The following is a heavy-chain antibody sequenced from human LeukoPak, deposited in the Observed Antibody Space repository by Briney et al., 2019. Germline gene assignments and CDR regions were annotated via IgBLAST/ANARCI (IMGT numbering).Heavy chain of an antibody. J-gene: IGHJ4*02. Sequence: ASVKVSCKASGYIFTNFGISWVRQAPGQGLEWMGWISAFNGHTNYAQKFQGRVTMTRNTSISTAYMELSSLRSEDTAVYYCARGGSGEIDYWGQGTLVTVSS. V-gene: IGHV1-18*01. D-gene: IGHD2-15*01. CDR3: ARGGSGEIDY. CDR1: GYIFTNFG. CDR2: ISAFNGHT.